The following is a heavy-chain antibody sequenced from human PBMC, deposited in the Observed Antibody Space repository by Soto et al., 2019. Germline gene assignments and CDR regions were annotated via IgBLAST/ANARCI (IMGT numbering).Heavy chain of an antibody. D-gene: IGHD2-2*02. V-gene: IGHV4-59*01. J-gene: IGHJ4*02. CDR1: GGSISSYY. CDR3: ARVGDTDTPL. Sequence: QVQLQESGPGLVKPSETLSLTCTVSGGSISSYYWSWIRQPPGKGLEWIGYIYYSGSTNYNPSLKSRVTISVDTSKNQFSLKLSSVTAADTAVYYCARVGDTDTPLWGQGTLVTVSS. CDR2: IYYSGST.